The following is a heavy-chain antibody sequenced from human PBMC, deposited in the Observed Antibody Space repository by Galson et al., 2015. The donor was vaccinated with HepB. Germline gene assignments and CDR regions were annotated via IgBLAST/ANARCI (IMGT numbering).Heavy chain of an antibody. D-gene: IGHD4-11*01. Sequence: SVKVSCKASGGTFSSYAISWVRQAPGQGLEWMGGINPIFGTANYAQKFQGRVTITADKSTSTAYMELSSLRSEDTAVYYCAREGGADDYSNYYYGMDVWGQGTTVTVSS. J-gene: IGHJ6*02. CDR1: GGTFSSYA. CDR2: INPIFGTA. CDR3: AREGGADDYSNYYYGMDV. V-gene: IGHV1-69*06.